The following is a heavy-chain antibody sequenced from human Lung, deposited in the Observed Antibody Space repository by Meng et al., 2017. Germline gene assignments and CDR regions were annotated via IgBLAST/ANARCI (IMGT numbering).Heavy chain of an antibody. CDR1: GFTFRSYW. J-gene: IGHJ4*02. CDR2: IRGDGGSI. CDR3: ARESGYFEY. Sequence: EVELVESGGGRVQPWGSLRLSCAASGFTFRSYWMHWVRQAPGKGLVWVSRIRGDGGSIVYADSVKGRFTISRDNAKNTLFLQMNSLRAEDTAVYYCARESGYFEYWGQGILVTVSP. V-gene: IGHV3-74*03.